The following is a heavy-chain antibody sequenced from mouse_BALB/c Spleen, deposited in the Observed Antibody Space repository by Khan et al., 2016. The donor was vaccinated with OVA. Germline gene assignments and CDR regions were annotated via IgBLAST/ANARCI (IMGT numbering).Heavy chain of an antibody. J-gene: IGHJ3*02. V-gene: IGHV3-8*02. D-gene: IGHD2-14*01. CDR2: MIYSGHT. Sequence: EVQLQESGPSLVKPSQTLSLTCSVTGDYITSGYWNWIRQFPGKNLEYMGYMIYSGHTYYNPSIIRRISILRHTSKNDYYLHWNSVTTEETANYYCARATYRYACGYWGQGTVVSVSA. CDR1: GDYITSGY. CDR3: ARATYRYACGY.